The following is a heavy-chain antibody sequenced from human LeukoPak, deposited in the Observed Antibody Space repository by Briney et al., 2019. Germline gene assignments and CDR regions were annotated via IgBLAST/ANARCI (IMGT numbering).Heavy chain of an antibody. CDR2: INAGNGNT. CDR3: ARDRVASQNWFDP. V-gene: IGHV1-3*01. Sequence: ASVKVSCKASGYTFTGYAMHWVRQAPGQRLEWMGWINAGNGNTKYSQKFQGRVTITRDTSASTAYMELSSLRSEDTAVYYCARDRVASQNWFDPWGQGTLVTVSS. CDR1: GYTFTGYA. J-gene: IGHJ5*02. D-gene: IGHD2-15*01.